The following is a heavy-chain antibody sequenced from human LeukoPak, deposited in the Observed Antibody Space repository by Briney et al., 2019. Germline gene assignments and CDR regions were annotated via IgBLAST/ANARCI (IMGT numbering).Heavy chain of an antibody. CDR2: ISTSSSYI. CDR1: GFTLSSYS. D-gene: IGHD1-26*01. J-gene: IGHJ4*02. V-gene: IGHV3-21*01. CDR3: ARAHEVGDY. Sequence: GGSLRLSCAASGFTLSSYSMNWVRQAPGKGLEWVSSISTSSSYIYYADSVRGRFTISRDNAKYSLYLQMNNLRAEDTAVYYCARAHEVGDYWGQGTLVTVSS.